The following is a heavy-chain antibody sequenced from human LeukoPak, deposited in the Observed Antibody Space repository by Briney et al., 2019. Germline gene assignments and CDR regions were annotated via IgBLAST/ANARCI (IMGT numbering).Heavy chain of an antibody. CDR3: ARGSLYSGRFDY. Sequence: PSETLSLTCTVSGGSISSYYWSWIRQPPGKGLEWIGYIYYSGSTNYNPSLKSRVTISVDTSKNQFSLKLSSVTAADMAVYYCARGSLYSGRFDYWGQGTLVTVSS. D-gene: IGHD5-12*01. J-gene: IGHJ4*02. V-gene: IGHV4-59*12. CDR1: GGSISSYY. CDR2: IYYSGST.